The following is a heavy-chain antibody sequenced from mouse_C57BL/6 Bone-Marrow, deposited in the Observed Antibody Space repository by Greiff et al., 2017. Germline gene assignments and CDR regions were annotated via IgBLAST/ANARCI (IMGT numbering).Heavy chain of an antibody. CDR3: VRHYGSSFYYAMDY. CDR1: GFSFNTYA. V-gene: IGHV10-1*01. CDR2: IRSKSNNYAT. Sequence: EVKLMESGGGLVQPKGSLKLSCAASGFSFNTYAMNWVRQAPGKGLEWVARIRSKSNNYATYYADSVKDRFTISRDDSESMLYLQMNNLKTEDTAMYYCVRHYGSSFYYAMDYWGQGTSVTVSS. D-gene: IGHD1-1*01. J-gene: IGHJ4*01.